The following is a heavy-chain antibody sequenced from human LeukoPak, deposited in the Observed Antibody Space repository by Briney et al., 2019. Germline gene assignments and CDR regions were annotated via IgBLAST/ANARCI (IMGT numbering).Heavy chain of an antibody. D-gene: IGHD4-17*01. CDR3: ARDQVGYGDYGGYYHYYMDV. Sequence: SVKVSCKASGGTFSSYAISWVRQAPGQGLEWMGGIIPIFGTANYAQKFQGRVTITADESTSTAYMELSSLRSEDTAVYYCARDQVGYGDYGGYYHYYMDVWGKGTTVTVSS. V-gene: IGHV1-69*01. J-gene: IGHJ6*03. CDR2: IIPIFGTA. CDR1: GGTFSSYA.